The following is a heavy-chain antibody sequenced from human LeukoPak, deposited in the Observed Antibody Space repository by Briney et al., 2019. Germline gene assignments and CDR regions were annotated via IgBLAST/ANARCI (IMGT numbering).Heavy chain of an antibody. J-gene: IGHJ4*02. CDR2: ISSGSSYI. CDR1: RLTFSRYS. V-gene: IGHV3-21*01. D-gene: IGHD1-26*01. Sequence: KTGGSLRLSCAASRLTFSRYSMNWVRQAPGKGLEWVSSISSGSSYIYYADSVKGRFSISRDNAKKSLYLQMNILRAEDTAVYYCARNGIVGAGYYFDYWGQGTLVTVSS. CDR3: ARNGIVGAGYYFDY.